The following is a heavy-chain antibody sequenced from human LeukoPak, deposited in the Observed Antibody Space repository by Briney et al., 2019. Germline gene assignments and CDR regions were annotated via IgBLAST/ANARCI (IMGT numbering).Heavy chain of an antibody. CDR1: RGTFSDYA. V-gene: IGHV1-69*10. CDR2: FIPILGTA. CDR3: AGIPVFGVVLHQEPV. D-gene: IGHD3-3*01. Sequence: ASVKVSCKASRGTFSDYALNWVRQAPGQGLEWMGVFIPILGTANSTQKFQGRVTITADISTNTVYMELSSLRSEDTAVYFCAGIPVFGVVLHQEPVWGKGTTVTVSS. J-gene: IGHJ6*04.